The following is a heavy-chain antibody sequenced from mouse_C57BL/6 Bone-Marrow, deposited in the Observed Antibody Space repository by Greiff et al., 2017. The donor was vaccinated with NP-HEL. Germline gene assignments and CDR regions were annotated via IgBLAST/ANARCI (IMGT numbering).Heavy chain of an antibody. J-gene: IGHJ4*01. V-gene: IGHV1-80*01. Sequence: VQLQQSGAELVKPGASVKISCKASGYAFSSYWMNWVKERPGKGLEWIGQIYPGDGDTKYNGKFKGKATLTADKSSSTAYMQVSSLTSGDSAVYFCARGDYGSSRFGYAMDYWGQGTSVTVSS. CDR1: GYAFSSYW. CDR3: ARGDYGSSRFGYAMDY. CDR2: IYPGDGDT. D-gene: IGHD1-1*01.